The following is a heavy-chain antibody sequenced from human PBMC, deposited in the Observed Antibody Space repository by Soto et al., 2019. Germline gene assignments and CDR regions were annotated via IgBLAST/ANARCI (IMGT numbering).Heavy chain of an antibody. CDR2: IWYDGSNK. V-gene: IGHV3-33*08. Sequence: GGSLRLSYAASGFTFSSYWMHWVRKDQAKGLEWVAVIWYDGSNKYYADSVKGRFTISRDNSKNTLYLQMHFLRADDTAVYYCARDLVDTVMAKTYYYYYAMDVWGQGTTVTVSS. CDR1: GFTFSSYW. CDR3: ARDLVDTVMAKTYYYYYAMDV. J-gene: IGHJ6*02. D-gene: IGHD5-18*01.